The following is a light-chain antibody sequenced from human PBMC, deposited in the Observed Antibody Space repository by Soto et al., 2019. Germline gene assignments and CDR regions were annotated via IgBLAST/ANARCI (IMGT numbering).Light chain of an antibody. J-gene: IGLJ1*01. V-gene: IGLV2-23*02. CDR2: DVS. CDR1: SSDVGSFNL. Sequence: QSALTQPASVSGSPGQSITISCTGTSSDVGSFNLVSWYQQHPGKAPKLMIYDVSERPSGVSNRFSGPKSGDTASLTISGLQAEDEADYYCCSYAGSNTPYVFGTGTKVTVL. CDR3: CSYAGSNTPYV.